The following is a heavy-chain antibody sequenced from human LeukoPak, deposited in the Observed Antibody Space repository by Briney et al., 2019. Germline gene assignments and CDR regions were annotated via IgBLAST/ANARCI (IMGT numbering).Heavy chain of an antibody. V-gene: IGHV6-1*01. CDR3: AMAMAATGAIWFDP. J-gene: IGHJ5*02. CDR1: GDSVSTNSAA. Sequence: SQTLSLTCAFSGDSVSTNSAAWNWIRQSPSRGLVCLGRTYYRSKWFNDYAVSVKSRITINPDTSKIQFSLQLNSVNPEDTAVYYCAMAMAATGAIWFDPWGQGTLVTVSS. D-gene: IGHD6-13*01. CDR2: TYYRSKWFN.